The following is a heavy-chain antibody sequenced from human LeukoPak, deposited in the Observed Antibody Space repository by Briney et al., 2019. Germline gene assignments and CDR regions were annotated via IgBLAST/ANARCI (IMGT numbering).Heavy chain of an antibody. CDR2: IYTSGST. V-gene: IGHV4-4*07. D-gene: IGHD1-26*01. Sequence: SETLSLTCTVSGGSISSYYWSWIRQPAGKGLEWIGRIYTSGSTNYNPSLKSRVTMSVDTSKNQLSLKLSSVTAADTAVYYCARVGSGSYVNWFDPWGQGTLVTVSS. CDR3: ARVGSGSYVNWFDP. CDR1: GGSISSYY. J-gene: IGHJ5*02.